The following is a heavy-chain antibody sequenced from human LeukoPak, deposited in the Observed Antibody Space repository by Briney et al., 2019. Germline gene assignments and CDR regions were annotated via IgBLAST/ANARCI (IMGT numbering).Heavy chain of an antibody. V-gene: IGHV3-23*01. CDR3: ARGGDCAPVTHCVFDY. CDR1: GFTFSDSG. CDR2: ISSSGEYT. D-gene: IGHD2-21*02. Sequence: GGSLRLSCTASGFTFSDSGMTWVRQAPGKGLEWVSSISSSGEYTYYGDSVRGRFAISRDKFRNTVDLQMSNLRVEDTAIYYCARGGDCAPVTHCVFDYWGRGALVTVSS. J-gene: IGHJ4*02.